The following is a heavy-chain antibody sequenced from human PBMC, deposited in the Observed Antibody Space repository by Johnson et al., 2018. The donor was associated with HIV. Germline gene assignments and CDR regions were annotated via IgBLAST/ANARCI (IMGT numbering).Heavy chain of an antibody. V-gene: IGHV3-64*07. D-gene: IGHD5-12*01. CDR1: GFTFANYA. J-gene: IGHJ3*01. CDR2: ISRYGSST. Sequence: VQLVESGGGVVQPGRSLRLSCAAAGFTFANYALHWVRQAPGKGLEYVAAISRYGSSTYYADSVKGRFTISRDDYKNTLFLEMGSLRAEDMAVYYCAKHMWGFRYTGYDRDVFDVWGQGTMVTVSS. CDR3: AKHMWGFRYTGYDRDVFDV.